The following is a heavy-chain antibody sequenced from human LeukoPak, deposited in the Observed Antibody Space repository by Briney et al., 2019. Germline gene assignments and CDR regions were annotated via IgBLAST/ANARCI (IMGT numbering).Heavy chain of an antibody. CDR2: VRNDGNNK. V-gene: IGHV3-30*02. J-gene: IGHJ4*02. CDR1: GFTFSSYG. D-gene: IGHD6-19*01. Sequence: GGSLRLSCVASGFTFSSYGMHWVRQAPGKGLEWVAFVRNDGNNKYYVDSVKGRFTISRDNSKNTLYLQMNSLRVEDTAVSYCAKDPGRDGWSYFDYWGQGTLVTVSS. CDR3: AKDPGRDGWSYFDY.